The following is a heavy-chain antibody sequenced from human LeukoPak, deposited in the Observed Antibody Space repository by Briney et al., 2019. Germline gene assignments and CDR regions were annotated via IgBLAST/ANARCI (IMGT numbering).Heavy chain of an antibody. V-gene: IGHV1-18*01. J-gene: IGHJ2*01. CDR2: ISAYNGNT. Sequence: ASVKVSCKASGYSFTSYGINWVRQAPGQGLEWMGWISAYNGNTNYAQKLQGRVTMTTDTPTSTAYMELRSLRSDDTAVYYCARIVTYYYDSSGYSLGYFDLWGRGTLVTVSS. D-gene: IGHD3-22*01. CDR1: GYSFTSYG. CDR3: ARIVTYYYDSSGYSLGYFDL.